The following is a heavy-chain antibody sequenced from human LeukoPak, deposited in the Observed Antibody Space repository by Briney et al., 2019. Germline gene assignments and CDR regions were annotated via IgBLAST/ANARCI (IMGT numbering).Heavy chain of an antibody. V-gene: IGHV3-43*01. J-gene: IGHJ6*02. CDR2: ISWDGGST. CDR1: GFTFDDYT. Sequence: GGSLRLSCAASGFTFDDYTMHWVRQAPGKGLEWVPLISWDGGSTYYADSVKGRFTISRDNNKNSLYLQMNSLRTEDTALYYCAKDRGYCSGGSCYYYYYGMDVWGQGTTVTVSS. D-gene: IGHD2-15*01. CDR3: AKDRGYCSGGSCYYYYYGMDV.